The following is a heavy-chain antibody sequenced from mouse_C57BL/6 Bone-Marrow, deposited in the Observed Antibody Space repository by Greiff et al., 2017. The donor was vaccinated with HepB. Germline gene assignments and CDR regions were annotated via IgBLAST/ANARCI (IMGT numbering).Heavy chain of an antibody. D-gene: IGHD1-1*01. CDR2: IYPGSGST. CDR3: ARDYYGSSARAWFAY. V-gene: IGHV1-55*01. Sequence: QVQLQQPGAELVKPGASVKMSCKASGYTFTSYWITWVKQRPGQGLEWIGDIYPGSGSTNYTEKFKSKATLTVDTSSSTAYRQRSSLTSEDSAVYYCARDYYGSSARAWFAYWGQGTLVTVSA. CDR1: GYTFTSYW. J-gene: IGHJ3*01.